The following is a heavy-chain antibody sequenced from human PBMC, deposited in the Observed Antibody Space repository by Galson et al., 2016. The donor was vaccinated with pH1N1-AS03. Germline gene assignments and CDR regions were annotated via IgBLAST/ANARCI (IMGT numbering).Heavy chain of an antibody. CDR1: GYIFTGLY. V-gene: IGHV1-2*04. CDR2: INPNNGVT. J-gene: IGHJ6*02. D-gene: IGHD1-26*01. CDR3: ARDPRGPCSSATCATTYYFGMDV. Sequence: SVKVSCKASGYIFTGLYVHWVRQAPGQGLEWMGWINPNNGVTNYAQKFQAWVTMTGDTSISTAYMELYGLKSDDPAVYYCARDPRGPCSSATCATTYYFGMDVWGQGTTVIVSS.